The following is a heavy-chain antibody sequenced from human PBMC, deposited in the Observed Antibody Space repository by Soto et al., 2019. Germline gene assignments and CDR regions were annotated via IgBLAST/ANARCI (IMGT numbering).Heavy chain of an antibody. CDR3: ARAPRELLAEGARFLYYYYGLDV. V-gene: IGHV4-34*12. CDR2: VFHTGHT. D-gene: IGHD1-7*01. CDR1: GGSFSDAF. Sequence: QVHLQQWGAGLLKPSGTLSLTCAVSGGSFSDAFWSWVRQSPGRGLEWIGEVFHTGHTNYNPSLKSRVTLSGDTAKNKFSLRLTSVTAADSAVYYCARAPRELLAEGARFLYYYYGLDVWGQGTTVTVSS. J-gene: IGHJ6*02.